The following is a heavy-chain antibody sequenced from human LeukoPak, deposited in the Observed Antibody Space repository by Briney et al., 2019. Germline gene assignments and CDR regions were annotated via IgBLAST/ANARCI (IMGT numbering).Heavy chain of an antibody. D-gene: IGHD5-24*01. CDR3: ATGLEMAKIRPFDY. V-gene: IGHV3-23*01. J-gene: IGHJ4*02. CDR1: GFTFSSYA. Sequence: PGGSLRLSCAASGFTFSSYAMSWVRQAPGKGLEWVSAISGSGGSTYYADSVKGRFTISRDNSKNTLYLQMNSLRAEDTAVYYCATGLEMAKIRPFDYWGQGTLVTVSS. CDR2: ISGSGGST.